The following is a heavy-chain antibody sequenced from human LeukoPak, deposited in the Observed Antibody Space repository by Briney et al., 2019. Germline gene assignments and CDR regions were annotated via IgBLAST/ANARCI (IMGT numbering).Heavy chain of an antibody. CDR2: MNPNSGNT. CDR3: ARRQTRRDILTGYWDDDAFDI. Sequence: ASVKVSCKASGYTFTSHDNNWVRQATGQGLEWMGWMNPNSGNTGYAQKFQGRVTITRNTSISTAYMELSSLRSEDTAVYYCARRQTRRDILTGYWDDDAFDIWGQGTMVTVSS. V-gene: IGHV1-8*03. J-gene: IGHJ3*02. CDR1: GYTFTSHD. D-gene: IGHD3-9*01.